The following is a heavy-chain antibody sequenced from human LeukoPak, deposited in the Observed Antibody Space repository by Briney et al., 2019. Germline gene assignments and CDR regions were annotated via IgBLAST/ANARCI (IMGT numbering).Heavy chain of an antibody. D-gene: IGHD6-19*01. CDR3: ALVAGTPLDAFDI. Sequence: GGSLRLSCAASGFTFSDHYMDWVRQAPGKGLEWVGRTRNKANSYTTEYAASVKGRFTISRDDSKNSLYLQMNSLKTEDTAVYYCALVAGTPLDAFDIWGQGTMVTVSS. CDR1: GFTFSDHY. J-gene: IGHJ3*02. V-gene: IGHV3-72*01. CDR2: TRNKANSYTT.